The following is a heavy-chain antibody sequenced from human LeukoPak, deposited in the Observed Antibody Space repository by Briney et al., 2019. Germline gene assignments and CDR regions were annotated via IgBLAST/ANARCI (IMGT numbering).Heavy chain of an antibody. D-gene: IGHD3-16*01. CDR1: GFTFSSYA. CDR2: ISGSGGNT. Sequence: PGGSLRLSCAASGFTFSSYAMNWVRQAPGKGLEWVSGISGSGGNTYYADSVKGRFTISRDNSKNTLYLQMNSLRAEDTAVYYCAKGLTRFGDYFDYWGQGTLVTVSS. V-gene: IGHV3-23*01. CDR3: AKGLTRFGDYFDY. J-gene: IGHJ4*02.